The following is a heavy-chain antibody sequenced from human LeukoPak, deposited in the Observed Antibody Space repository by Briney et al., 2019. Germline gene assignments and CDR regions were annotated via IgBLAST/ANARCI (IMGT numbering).Heavy chain of an antibody. V-gene: IGHV3-30*04. Sequence: PGGSLRLSCAASGFPFSDYAMHWVRQAPGKGLGWVAVISFDGSVKDFADSVKGRFTISRDNSKNTLYLQMNSLRPEDTAVYYCARHFGGFDFWGQGTMVTVSS. CDR2: ISFDGSVK. J-gene: IGHJ3*01. CDR3: ARHFGGFDF. CDR1: GFPFSDYA. D-gene: IGHD4-23*01.